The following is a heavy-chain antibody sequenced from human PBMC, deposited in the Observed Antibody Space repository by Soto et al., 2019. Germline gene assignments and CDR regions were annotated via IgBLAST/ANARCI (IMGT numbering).Heavy chain of an antibody. Sequence: QVQLVESGGGVVQPGRSLRLSCAASGFTFSSYAMHWVRQAPGKGLEWVAVISYDGSNKYYADSVKGRFTISRDKSKNTLYLQMNSLRAEDTAVYYCARDFYPLAAAGTYKDYWGQGTLVTVSS. CDR1: GFTFSSYA. CDR2: ISYDGSNK. V-gene: IGHV3-30-3*01. CDR3: ARDFYPLAAAGTYKDY. J-gene: IGHJ4*02. D-gene: IGHD6-13*01.